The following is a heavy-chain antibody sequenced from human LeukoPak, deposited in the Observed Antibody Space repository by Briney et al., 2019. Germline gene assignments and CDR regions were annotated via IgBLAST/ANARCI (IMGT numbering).Heavy chain of an antibody. J-gene: IGHJ5*02. Sequence: SETLSLTCAVYGGSFSGYYWSWIRQPPGKGLEWIGETNHSGSTNYNPSLKSRVTISVDTSKDQFSLKLSSVTAADTAVYYCARGITLVIRNWFDPWGQGTLVTVSS. V-gene: IGHV4-34*01. CDR3: ARGITLVIRNWFDP. CDR1: GGSFSGYY. CDR2: TNHSGST. D-gene: IGHD3-22*01.